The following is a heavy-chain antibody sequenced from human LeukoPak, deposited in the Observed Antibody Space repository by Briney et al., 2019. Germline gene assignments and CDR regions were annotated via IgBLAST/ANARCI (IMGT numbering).Heavy chain of an antibody. D-gene: IGHD4-17*01. J-gene: IGHJ4*02. Sequence: PSETLSLTCTVSGGSISSYYWSWIRQPPGKGLEWIGYIYYSGSTNYNPSLKSRVTISVDTSKNQFSLKLSSVTAADTAVYYCASPAADYGDYDESLWGPFDYWGQGTLVTVSS. CDR1: GGSISSYY. CDR2: IYYSGST. V-gene: IGHV4-59*01. CDR3: ASPAADYGDYDESLWGPFDY.